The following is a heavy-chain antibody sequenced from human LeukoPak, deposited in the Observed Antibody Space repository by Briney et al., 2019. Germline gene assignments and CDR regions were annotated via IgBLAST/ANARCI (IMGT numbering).Heavy chain of an antibody. V-gene: IGHV3-23*01. D-gene: IGHD6-19*01. CDR2: ISGSGSNT. J-gene: IGHJ4*02. CDR1: GFTFSSYA. CDR3: AKGKASGWYIVDY. Sequence: PGGSLRLSCAASGFTFSSYAMNWVRQAPGKGLEWVPAISGSGSNTYYADSVKGRFTISRDNSKNTLYLQMNSLRAEDTAVYYCAKGKASGWYIVDYWGQGTLVTVSS.